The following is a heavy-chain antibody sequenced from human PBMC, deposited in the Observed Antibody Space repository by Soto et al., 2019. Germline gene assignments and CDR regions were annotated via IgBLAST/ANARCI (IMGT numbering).Heavy chain of an antibody. CDR1: GFTFNNYG. V-gene: IGHV3-33*01. CDR3: AREKAYSKDY. CDR2: IWHDGSNK. Sequence: GSLRLSCAASGFTFNNYGMHWVRQAPGKGLEWVAIIWHDGSNKYYADSVKGRFTISRDNSKNTLYLQMNSLRAEDTAVYYCAREKAYSKDYWGQGTLVTVSS. D-gene: IGHD4-4*01. J-gene: IGHJ4*02.